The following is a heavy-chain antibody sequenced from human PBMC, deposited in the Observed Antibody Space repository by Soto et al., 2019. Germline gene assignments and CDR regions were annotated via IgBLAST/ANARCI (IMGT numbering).Heavy chain of an antibody. CDR2: ISSSSSTM. D-gene: IGHD3-16*02. CDR3: ARKLRDTESLDY. CDR1: GFIFSNYN. J-gene: IGHJ4*02. V-gene: IGHV3-48*01. Sequence: GGSLRLSCAASGFIFSNYNMNWVRQAPGKGLEWVSYISSSSSTMYYADSVKGRFTISRDNAKNSLYLQMSSLRAEDTAVYYCARKLRDTESLDYWGQGTLVTVSS.